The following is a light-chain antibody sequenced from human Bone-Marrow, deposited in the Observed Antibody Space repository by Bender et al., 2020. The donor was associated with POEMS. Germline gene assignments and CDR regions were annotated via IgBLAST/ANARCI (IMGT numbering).Light chain of an antibody. CDR2: EVN. Sequence: QSALTQPPSASGSPGQSVTISCTGTSGDIGNYKYVSWYQQHPGQAPKLLIFEVNQRPSGVPDRFSGFKSANTASLTVSGLQTEDEADYYGSSYAGRNTLLFGGGTKLTVL. V-gene: IGLV2-8*01. CDR1: SGDIGNYKY. CDR3: SSYAGRNTLL. J-gene: IGLJ2*01.